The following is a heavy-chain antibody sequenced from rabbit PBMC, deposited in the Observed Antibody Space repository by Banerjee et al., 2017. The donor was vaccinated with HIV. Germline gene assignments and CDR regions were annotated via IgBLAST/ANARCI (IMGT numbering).Heavy chain of an antibody. CDR3: ARALNGGSGDGDVDYFNL. CDR2: IYAGVSCNT. J-gene: IGHJ4*01. CDR1: GNAFSSFSW. D-gene: IGHD4-2*01. Sequence: QSLEESGGDLVKPGASLTLTCTASGNAFSSFSWICWVRQAPGKGLEWIACIYAGVSCNTYYANWAKGRFTISKPSSTTVTLQMTSLTAADTATYFCARALNGGSGDGDVDYFNLWGPGTLVTVS. V-gene: IGHV1S40*01.